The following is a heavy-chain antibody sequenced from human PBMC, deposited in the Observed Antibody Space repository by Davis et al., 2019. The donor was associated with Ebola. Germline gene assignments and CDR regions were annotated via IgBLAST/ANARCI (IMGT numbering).Heavy chain of an antibody. D-gene: IGHD2-2*01. CDR3: AKYPALVDLGMNYFDY. Sequence: GESLKISCAASGFTFSSYAMSWVRQAPGKGLEWVSAISGSGGSTYYADSVKGRFTISRDNSKNTLYLQMNSLRAEDTAVYYCAKYPALVDLGMNYFDYWGQGTLVTVSS. CDR2: ISGSGGST. J-gene: IGHJ4*02. V-gene: IGHV3-23*01. CDR1: GFTFSSYA.